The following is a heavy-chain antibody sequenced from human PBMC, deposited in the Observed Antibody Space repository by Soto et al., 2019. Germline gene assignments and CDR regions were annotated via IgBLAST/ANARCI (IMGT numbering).Heavy chain of an antibody. J-gene: IGHJ4*02. D-gene: IGHD1-26*01. CDR2: VKSKSDGATT. CDR3: TTAAGGMWGADY. Sequence: PGGSLRLSCAASGFTFSNVWMSWVRQAPGKGLEWVGRVKSKSDGATTDYAAPVKGRFTVSRDDSQNTLSLQMDSLKIEDTAVYFCTTAAGGMWGADYWGPGTSVTVSS. CDR1: GFTFSNVW. V-gene: IGHV3-15*01.